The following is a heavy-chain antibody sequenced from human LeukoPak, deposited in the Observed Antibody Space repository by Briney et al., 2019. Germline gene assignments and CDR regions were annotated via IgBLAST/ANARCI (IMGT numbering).Heavy chain of an antibody. CDR2: MNPNSGNT. D-gene: IGHD3-22*01. CDR1: GYTFTSYD. Sequence: GASVKVSRKASGYTFTSYDINWVRQATGQGLEWMGWMNPNSGNTGYAQKFQGRVTMTRNTSISTAYMELSSLRSEDTAVYYCARGHYGDYYDSSGYYYPFDYWGQGTLVTVSS. V-gene: IGHV1-8*01. CDR3: ARGHYGDYYDSSGYYYPFDY. J-gene: IGHJ4*02.